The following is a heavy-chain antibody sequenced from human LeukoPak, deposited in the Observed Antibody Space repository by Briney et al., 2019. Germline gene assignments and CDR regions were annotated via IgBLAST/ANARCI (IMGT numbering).Heavy chain of an antibody. CDR2: ISSSSIYI. CDR1: GFTFSIYS. Sequence: GGSLRLSCAASGFTFSIYSMNWVRQAPGKGLEWVSSISSSSIYIYYADSVKGRFTISRDNANNSLYLQMNSLRAEDTAVYYCARDCGYSYGYGYWGQGTLVTDSS. J-gene: IGHJ4*02. CDR3: ARDCGYSYGYGY. V-gene: IGHV3-21*01. D-gene: IGHD5-18*01.